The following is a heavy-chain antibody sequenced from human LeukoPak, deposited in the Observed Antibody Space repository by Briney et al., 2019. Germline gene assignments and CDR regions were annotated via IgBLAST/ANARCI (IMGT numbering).Heavy chain of an antibody. CDR2: IYYSGST. CDR1: GGSISSYY. D-gene: IGHD3-3*01. Sequence: PSETLSLTCTVSGGSISSYYWSWIRQPPGKGLEWIGYIYYSGSTNYNPSLKSRVTISVDTSKNQFSLKLSSVTAADTAVYYCARDLGSYDFWSGTNWFDPWGQGTLVTVSS. CDR3: ARDLGSYDFWSGTNWFDP. V-gene: IGHV4-59*12. J-gene: IGHJ5*02.